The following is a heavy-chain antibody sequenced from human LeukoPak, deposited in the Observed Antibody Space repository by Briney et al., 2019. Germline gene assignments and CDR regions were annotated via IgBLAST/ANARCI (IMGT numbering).Heavy chain of an antibody. Sequence: SQTLSLTCTVSGGSISSGDYSWGWIRQPPGKGLEWIGSIYYSGTTYYNPSLKSRVTISVDTSKIQFSLKLSSVAATDTAVYFCARLRFDFWSGYTHPYFDYWGQGTLVTVSS. CDR3: ARLRFDFWSGYTHPYFDY. D-gene: IGHD3-3*01. CDR1: GGSISSGDYS. J-gene: IGHJ4*02. V-gene: IGHV4-39*01. CDR2: IYYSGTT.